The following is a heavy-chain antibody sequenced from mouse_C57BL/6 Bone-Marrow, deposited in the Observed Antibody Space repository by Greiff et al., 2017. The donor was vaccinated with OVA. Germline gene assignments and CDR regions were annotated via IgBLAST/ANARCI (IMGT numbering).Heavy chain of an antibody. CDR3: TLYGNYVFDY. V-gene: IGHV14-4*01. J-gene: IGHJ2*01. Sequence: LVESGAELVRPGASVKLSCTASGFNIKDDYMHWVKQRPEQGLEWIGWIDPENGDTEYASKFQGKATITADTSSNTAYLQLSSLTSEDTAVYYCTLYGNYVFDYWGQGTTLTVSS. CDR1: GFNIKDDY. CDR2: IDPENGDT. D-gene: IGHD2-1*01.